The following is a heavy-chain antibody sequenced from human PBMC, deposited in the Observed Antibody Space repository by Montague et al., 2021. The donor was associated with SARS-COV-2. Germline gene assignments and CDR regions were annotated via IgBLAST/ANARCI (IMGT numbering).Heavy chain of an antibody. J-gene: IGHJ3*02. D-gene: IGHD3-22*01. CDR2: IYYSGST. Sequence: TLSLTCTVSGGSISSGGYYWSWIRLHPGKGLEWIGYIYYSGSTYYNPSLKSRVTISVDTSKNQFSLKLSSVTAADTAGYYCARVQGITMIVVVIGAFDIWGQGTMVTVSS. CDR1: GGSISSGGYY. CDR3: ARVQGITMIVVVIGAFDI. V-gene: IGHV4-31*03.